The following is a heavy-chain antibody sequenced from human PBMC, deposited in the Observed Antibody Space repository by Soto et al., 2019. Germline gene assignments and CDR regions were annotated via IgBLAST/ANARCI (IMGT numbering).Heavy chain of an antibody. CDR2: IYYSGST. J-gene: IGHJ4*02. V-gene: IGHV4-59*08. CDR3: AGQYYYGSGSMMDY. CDR1: GGSISSYY. D-gene: IGHD3-10*01. Sequence: PSETLSLTCTVSGGSISSYYWSWIRQPPGKGLEWIGYIYYSGSTNYNPSLKSRVTISVDTSKNQFSLKLSSVTAADTAVYYCAGQYYYGSGSMMDYWGQGTLVTVS.